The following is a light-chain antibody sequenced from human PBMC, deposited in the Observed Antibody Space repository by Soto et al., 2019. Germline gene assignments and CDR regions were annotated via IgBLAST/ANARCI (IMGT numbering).Light chain of an antibody. Sequence: EIVLTQSPGTLSLPPGERATLSCRASQSVSSTYLAWYQQKPGQAPRLLIYGASSRATGIPDRFSGSGSGTDFTLTISRLEAEDFAVYYCQHYGSSPLFTFGPGTKVDIK. J-gene: IGKJ3*01. CDR3: QHYGSSPLFT. V-gene: IGKV3-20*01. CDR2: GAS. CDR1: QSVSSTY.